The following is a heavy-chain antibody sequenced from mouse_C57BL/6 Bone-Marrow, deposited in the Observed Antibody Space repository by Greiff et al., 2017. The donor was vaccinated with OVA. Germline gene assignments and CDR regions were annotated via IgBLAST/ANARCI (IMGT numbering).Heavy chain of an antibody. V-gene: IGHV1-4*01. J-gene: IGHJ1*03. D-gene: IGHD1-1*01. Sequence: VQLKESGAELARPGASVKMSCKASGYTFTSYTMHWVKQRPGQGLEWIGYINPSSGYTKYNQKFKDKATLTADKSSSTAYMQLSSLTSEDSAVYYCARYGSSPYWYFDVWGTGTTVTVSS. CDR1: GYTFTSYT. CDR3: ARYGSSPYWYFDV. CDR2: INPSSGYT.